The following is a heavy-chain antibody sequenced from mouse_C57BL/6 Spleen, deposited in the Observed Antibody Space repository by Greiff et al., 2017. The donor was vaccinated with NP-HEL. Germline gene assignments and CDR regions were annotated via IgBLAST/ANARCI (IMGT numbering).Heavy chain of an antibody. CDR1: GYTFTSYW. J-gene: IGHJ3*01. V-gene: IGHV1-69*01. Sequence: VQLQQPGAELVMPGASVKLSCKASGYTFTSYWMHWVKQRPGQGLEWIGEIDPSDSYTNYNQKFKGKSTLTVDKSSSTAYMQLSSLTSEDSAVYYCARKGISKAWFAYWGQGTLVTVSA. CDR3: ARKGISKAWFAY. CDR2: IDPSDSYT.